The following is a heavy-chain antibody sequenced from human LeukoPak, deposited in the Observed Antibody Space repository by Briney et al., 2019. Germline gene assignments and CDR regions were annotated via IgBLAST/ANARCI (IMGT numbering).Heavy chain of an antibody. CDR3: ARDSPRGYSYGSHYYYGMDV. Sequence: ASVKVSCKASGYTFTGYYMHWVRQAPGQGLEWMGWINPNSGGTNYAQKIQGRVTMTRDTSISTAYMELSRLRSDDTAVYYCARDSPRGYSYGSHYYYGMDVWGQGTTVTVSS. J-gene: IGHJ6*02. CDR2: INPNSGGT. CDR1: GYTFTGYY. V-gene: IGHV1-2*02. D-gene: IGHD5-18*01.